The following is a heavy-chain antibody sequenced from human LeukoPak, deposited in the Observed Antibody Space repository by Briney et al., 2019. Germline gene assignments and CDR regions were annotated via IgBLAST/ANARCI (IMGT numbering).Heavy chain of an antibody. D-gene: IGHD1-7*01. CDR2: IYYSGST. V-gene: IGHV4-39*01. CDR1: GGSISSSTYY. CDR3: ARGQTGTNRYYFDY. Sequence: SETLSLTCIVSGGSISSSTYYWGWIRQPPGKGLEWIGSIYYSGSTYYYPSLKSRVTISVDTPKNQFSLRLSSVTAADTAVYYCARGQTGTNRYYFDYWGQGTLVTVSS. J-gene: IGHJ4*02.